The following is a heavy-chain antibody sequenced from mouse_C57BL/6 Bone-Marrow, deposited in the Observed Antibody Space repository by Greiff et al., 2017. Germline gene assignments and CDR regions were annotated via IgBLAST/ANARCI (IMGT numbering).Heavy chain of an antibody. CDR1: GYAFSSSW. V-gene: IGHV1-80*01. CDR2: IYPGDGAT. J-gene: IGHJ2*01. CDR3: ARDDY. Sequence: QVQLQQSGAELVKPAASVKISCKASGYAFSSSWMNWVKQRPGKGLVGIGQIYPGDGATHYNGKFKGKATLTADKSSSTAYMQLSSLTSEDTAVYFCARDDYWGQGTTLTVSS.